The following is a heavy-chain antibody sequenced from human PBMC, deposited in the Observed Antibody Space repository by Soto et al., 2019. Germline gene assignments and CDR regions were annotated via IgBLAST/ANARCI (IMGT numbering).Heavy chain of an antibody. CDR1: GFTFSSYA. J-gene: IGHJ4*02. Sequence: GGSLRLSCAASGFTFSSYAMSWVRQAPGKGLEWVSAISGSGGSTYYADSVKGRFTISSDNSKNTLYLQMNSLRAEDTAVYYCAKPLGITMIVVVTANDYWGQGTLVTVSS. V-gene: IGHV3-23*01. D-gene: IGHD3-22*01. CDR3: AKPLGITMIVVVTANDY. CDR2: ISGSGGST.